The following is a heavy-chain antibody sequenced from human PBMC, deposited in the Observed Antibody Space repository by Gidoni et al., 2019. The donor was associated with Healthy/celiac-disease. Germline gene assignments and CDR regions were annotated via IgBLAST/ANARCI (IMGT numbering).Heavy chain of an antibody. CDR1: GFTFSSYS. V-gene: IGHV3-21*01. CDR2: ISSSSSYI. J-gene: IGHJ6*02. CDR3: ARSIAVAGEMFYYYYYGMDV. D-gene: IGHD6-19*01. Sequence: EVQLVESGGGLVKPGGSLRLSCAASGFTFSSYSLNWVRQAPGKGLEWVSSISSSSSYIYYADSVKGRFTISRDNAKNSLYLQMNSLRAEDTAVYYCARSIAVAGEMFYYYYYGMDVWGQGTTVTVSS.